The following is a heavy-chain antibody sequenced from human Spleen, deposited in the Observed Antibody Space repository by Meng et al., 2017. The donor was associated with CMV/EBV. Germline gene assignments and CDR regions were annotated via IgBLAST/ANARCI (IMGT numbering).Heavy chain of an antibody. CDR2: INPSGGSA. V-gene: IGHV1-46*01. CDR3: ARDIGGGEVYNGFDP. D-gene: IGHD2-21*01. CDR1: GYSFTSYY. J-gene: IGHJ5*02. Sequence: SGYSFTSYYIQWVRQAPGQGLEWMGIINPSGGSANYAQKFQGRVTMTRDTSTSTVYMELSRLRSEDTAVYYCARDIGGGEVYNGFDPWGQGTLVTVSS.